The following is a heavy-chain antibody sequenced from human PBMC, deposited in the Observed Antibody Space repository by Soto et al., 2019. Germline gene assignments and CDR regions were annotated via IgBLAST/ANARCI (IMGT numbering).Heavy chain of an antibody. Sequence: GGSLRLSCAASGFTFSSYWMSWVRQAPGKGLEWVANIKQDGSEKYYVDSVKGRFTISRDNAKNSLYLQMNSLRAEDTAVYYCARETSRVTPIFDYWGQGTLVTVSS. CDR3: ARETSRVTPIFDY. J-gene: IGHJ4*02. CDR2: IKQDGSEK. D-gene: IGHD3-3*01. CDR1: GFTFSSYW. V-gene: IGHV3-7*01.